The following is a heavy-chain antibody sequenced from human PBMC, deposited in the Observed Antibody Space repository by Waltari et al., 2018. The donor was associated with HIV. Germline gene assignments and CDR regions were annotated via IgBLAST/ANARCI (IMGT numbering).Heavy chain of an antibody. CDR3: VRDVEWFQS. D-gene: IGHD2-15*01. Sequence: QLQLRESGPRLVKTSTTLSLTCQVSGGFIRSSSYYWGWIRQPPGKGLEWIANIYYSGSAYYNPSLKSRVTISVDTSKNQFSLKLSSVTVADTAVYYCVRDVEWFQSWGQGTLVIVSS. CDR1: GGFIRSSSYY. CDR2: IYYSGSA. J-gene: IGHJ5*01. V-gene: IGHV4-39*07.